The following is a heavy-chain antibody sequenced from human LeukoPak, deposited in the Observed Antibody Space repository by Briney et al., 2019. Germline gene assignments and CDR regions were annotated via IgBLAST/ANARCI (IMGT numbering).Heavy chain of an antibody. Sequence: ASETLSLTCAVSGGSISSSNWWSWVRQPPGKGLEWIGEIYHSGSTNYNPSLKSRVTISVDKSKNQFSLKLSSVTAADTAVYYCARDRTMIAAAGTRVFDYWGQGTLVTVSS. CDR2: IYHSGST. D-gene: IGHD6-13*01. J-gene: IGHJ4*02. V-gene: IGHV4-4*02. CDR3: ARDRTMIAAAGTRVFDY. CDR1: GGSISSSNW.